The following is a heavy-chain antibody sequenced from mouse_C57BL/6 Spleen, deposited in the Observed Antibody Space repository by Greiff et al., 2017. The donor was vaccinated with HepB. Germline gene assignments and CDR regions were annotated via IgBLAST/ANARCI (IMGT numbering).Heavy chain of an antibody. CDR2: INPSSGYT. V-gene: IGHV1-7*01. Sequence: VQLQQSGAELAKPGASVKLSCKASGYTFTSYWMHWVKQRPGQGLEWIGYINPSSGYTKYNQKFKDKAKLTADKSSSTAYMQLSSLTYEDAAVYYCARNWDYFDYWGQGTTLTVSS. CDR1: GYTFTSYW. J-gene: IGHJ2*01. CDR3: ARNWDYFDY. D-gene: IGHD4-1*01.